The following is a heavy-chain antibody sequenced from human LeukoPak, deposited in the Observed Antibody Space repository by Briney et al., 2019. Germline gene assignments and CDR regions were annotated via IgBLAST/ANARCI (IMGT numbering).Heavy chain of an antibody. CDR1: GYTFTSYG. V-gene: IGHV1-18*04. Sequence: ASVKVSCKASGYTFTSYGISWVRQAPGQGLEWMGWISAYNGNTNYAQKLQGRVTMTTDTSTSTAYMELRSLRSDDTAVYYCARDQGGVVPAAIHGIWGQGTMVTVSS. CDR3: ARDQGGVVPAAIHGI. J-gene: IGHJ3*02. D-gene: IGHD2-2*01. CDR2: ISAYNGNT.